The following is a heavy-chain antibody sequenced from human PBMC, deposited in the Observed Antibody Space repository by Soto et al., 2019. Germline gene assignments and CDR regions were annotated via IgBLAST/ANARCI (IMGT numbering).Heavy chain of an antibody. CDR1: GDSVSSNSAA. J-gene: IGHJ5*02. CDR3: ARGLYSGYGSGWFDP. CDR2: TYYRSKWYN. Sequence: SQTLSLTCAISGDSVSSNSAAWNWIRQSPSRGLEWLGRTYYRSKWYNDYAVSVKSRITINPDTSKNQFSLQLSSVTAADTAVYYCARGLYSGYGSGWFDPWGQGTLVTVSS. D-gene: IGHD5-12*01. V-gene: IGHV6-1*01.